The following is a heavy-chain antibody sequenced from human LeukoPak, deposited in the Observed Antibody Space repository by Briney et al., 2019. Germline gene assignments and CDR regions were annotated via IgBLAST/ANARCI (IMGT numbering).Heavy chain of an antibody. V-gene: IGHV3-11*01. CDR3: AKPRGLAIVGAHFDY. CDR1: GFTFSDYY. Sequence: GGSLRLSCAASGFTFSDYYMSWIRQAPGKGLEWVSYISSSGSTIYYADSVKGRFTISRDNAKNSLYLQMNSLRAEDTAVYYCAKPRGLAIVGAHFDYWGQGTLVTVSS. D-gene: IGHD1-26*01. CDR2: ISSSGSTI. J-gene: IGHJ4*02.